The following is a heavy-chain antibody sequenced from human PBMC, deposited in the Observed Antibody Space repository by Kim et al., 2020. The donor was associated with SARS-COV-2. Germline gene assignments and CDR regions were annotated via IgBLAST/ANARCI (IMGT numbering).Heavy chain of an antibody. V-gene: IGHV1-69*13. Sequence: SVKVSCKISGGAFSTYAISWVRQAPGQGLEWMGGIIPIFAATNYAQKFQHRLTITADESTSTAFMELSGLTSDDTAIYYCARDFRRYSGYDLIFWGQGTLVTVSS. D-gene: IGHD5-12*01. CDR1: GGAFSTYA. CDR3: ARDFRRYSGYDLIF. J-gene: IGHJ4*02. CDR2: IIPIFAAT.